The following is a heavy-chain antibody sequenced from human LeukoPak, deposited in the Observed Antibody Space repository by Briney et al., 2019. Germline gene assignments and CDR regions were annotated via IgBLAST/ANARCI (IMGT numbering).Heavy chain of an antibody. Sequence: PSETLSLTCTVSGGSISSYYWSWIRQPPGKGLEWIGEINHSGSTNYNPSLKSRVTISVDTSKNQFSLKLSSVTAADTAVYYCARPMYYYDSSGYGYCFDYWGQGTLVTVSS. J-gene: IGHJ4*02. CDR1: GGSISSYY. D-gene: IGHD3-22*01. V-gene: IGHV4-34*01. CDR2: INHSGST. CDR3: ARPMYYYDSSGYGYCFDY.